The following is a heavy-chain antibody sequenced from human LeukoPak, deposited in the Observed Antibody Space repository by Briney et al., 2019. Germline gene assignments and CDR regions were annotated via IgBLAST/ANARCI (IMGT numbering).Heavy chain of an antibody. J-gene: IGHJ4*02. CDR1: GGSISSSSYY. CDR2: IYYSGST. D-gene: IGHD6-6*01. Sequence: PSETLSLTCTVSGGSISSSSYYWGWIRQPPGKGLEWIGSIYYSGSTYYNPSLKSRVTISVDTSKNQFSLKLSSVTAADTAVYYCARDEVAARPFDYWGQGTLVTVSS. CDR3: ARDEVAARPFDY. V-gene: IGHV4-39*07.